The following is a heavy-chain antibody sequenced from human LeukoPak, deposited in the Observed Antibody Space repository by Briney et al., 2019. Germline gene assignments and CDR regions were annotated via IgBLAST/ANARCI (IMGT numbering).Heavy chain of an antibody. Sequence: SDTLSLTCAVSGYSISSGYYWGWIRQPPGKGLEWIGSINHSGSTYYNSSLKSRVTILVDTSKNQFSLKLTSVTAADTAVYYCTRDTTRDYWGQGTLVTVSS. J-gene: IGHJ4*02. V-gene: IGHV4-38-2*01. D-gene: IGHD4-11*01. CDR3: TRDTTRDY. CDR1: GYSISSGYY. CDR2: INHSGST.